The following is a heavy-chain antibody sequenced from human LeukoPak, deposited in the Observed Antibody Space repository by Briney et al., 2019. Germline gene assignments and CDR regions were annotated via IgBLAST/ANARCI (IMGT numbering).Heavy chain of an antibody. D-gene: IGHD6-19*01. V-gene: IGHV4-61*01. CDR1: GDSFRTNNYY. Sequence: SETLSFTCTVSGDSFRTNNYYWSWIRQPPGKGLEGIGYIHYSGNTNYNTSLKSRVTISVDTSKSQFSLKLSSVTAADTAVYYCAGLEGRYSTDWFYFFDYWGQGALVTVSS. J-gene: IGHJ4*02. CDR3: AGLEGRYSTDWFYFFDY. CDR2: IHYSGNT.